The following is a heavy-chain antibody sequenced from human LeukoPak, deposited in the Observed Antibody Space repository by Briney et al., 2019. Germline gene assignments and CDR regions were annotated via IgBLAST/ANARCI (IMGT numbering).Heavy chain of an antibody. D-gene: IGHD4-17*01. CDR2: IYSGGST. CDR1: GFTVSSNY. CDR3: ARDALYGGNYYYYMDV. Sequence: GGSLRLSCAASGFTVSSNYMSWVRQAPGKGLEWVSVIYSGGSTYYADSVKGRFTISRDNSKNTLYLQMNSLRAEDTAVYYCARDALYGGNYYYYMDVWGKGTTVTVSS. J-gene: IGHJ6*03. V-gene: IGHV3-53*01.